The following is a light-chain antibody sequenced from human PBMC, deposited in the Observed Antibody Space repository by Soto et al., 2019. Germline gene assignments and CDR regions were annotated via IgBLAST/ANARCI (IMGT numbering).Light chain of an antibody. CDR2: EVS. CDR1: SIDVGSYNL. Sequence: LTEPAFVTGCSCQWLTYHYTGNSIDVGSYNLVSWYQQHPGKAPKLMIYEVSKRPSGVSNRFSGSKSGNTASLTISGLQAEDQADYYGCSYACSTWGYVVGPGTKVTVL. J-gene: IGLJ1*01. V-gene: IGLV2-23*02. CDR3: CSYACSTWGYV.